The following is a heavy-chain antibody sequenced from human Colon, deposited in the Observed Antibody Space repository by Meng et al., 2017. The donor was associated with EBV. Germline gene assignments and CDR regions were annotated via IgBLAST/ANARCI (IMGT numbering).Heavy chain of an antibody. CDR2: ISTNTGNP. Sequence: QGQLVQSGSELKKPGDSVKVSCKASGYTFTRYPMNWVRQAPGQGLEWMGWISTNTGNPTYAQGFTGRFVFSVDTSVSTAYLQISSLKAEDTAVYYCGTLKYTSGFYGPAYWGQGALVTVSS. J-gene: IGHJ4*02. D-gene: IGHD6-19*01. CDR3: GTLKYTSGFYGPAY. CDR1: GYTFTRYP. V-gene: IGHV7-4-1*02.